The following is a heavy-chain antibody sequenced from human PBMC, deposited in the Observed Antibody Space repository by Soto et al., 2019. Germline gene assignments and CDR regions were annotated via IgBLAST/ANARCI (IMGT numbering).Heavy chain of an antibody. CDR2: IYWNDDK. V-gene: IGHV2-5*01. D-gene: IGHD3-16*02. Sequence: QITLKESGPTLVKPTQTLTLTCTFSGFSLSTSGVGVGWIRQPPGKALEWLALIYWNDDKRYSPSLKSRLTNTQDNPKNPVVLKMTSMDPVDTATYYCAHRSMLTFGGVIGEDAFDIWGQGTMVTVSS. J-gene: IGHJ3*02. CDR1: GFSLSTSGVG. CDR3: AHRSMLTFGGVIGEDAFDI.